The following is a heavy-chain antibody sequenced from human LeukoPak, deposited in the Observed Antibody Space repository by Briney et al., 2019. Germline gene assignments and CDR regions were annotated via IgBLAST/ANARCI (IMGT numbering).Heavy chain of an antibody. CDR2: IYYSGST. Sequence: PSETPSLTCTVSGGSISSGDYYWSWIRQPPGKGLEWIGYIYYSGSTYYNPSLKNRLTISVDTSKNQFSLKLSSVTAADTAIYYCARVHGIYRYFDYWGQGTLVTVSS. J-gene: IGHJ4*02. CDR1: GGSISSGDYY. CDR3: ARVHGIYRYFDY. V-gene: IGHV4-30-4*08. D-gene: IGHD1-26*01.